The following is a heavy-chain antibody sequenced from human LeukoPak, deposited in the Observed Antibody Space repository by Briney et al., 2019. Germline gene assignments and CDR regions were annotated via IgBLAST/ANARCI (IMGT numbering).Heavy chain of an antibody. CDR2: INHSGST. D-gene: IGHD2-15*01. CDR3: ARGDCSGGSCGAFDI. V-gene: IGHV4-34*01. Sequence: SETLSLTCAVYGGSFSGCYWSWIRQPPGKGLEWIGEINHSGSTNYNPSLKSRVTISVDTSKNQFSLKLSSVTAADTAVYYCARGDCSGGSCGAFDIWGQGTMVTVSS. J-gene: IGHJ3*02. CDR1: GGSFSGCY.